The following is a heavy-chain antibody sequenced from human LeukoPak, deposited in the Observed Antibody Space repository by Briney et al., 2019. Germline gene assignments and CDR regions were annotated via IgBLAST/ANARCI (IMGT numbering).Heavy chain of an antibody. Sequence: SETLSLTCTVSGGSISSYYWSWIRQPPGKGLEWIGYIYYGGSTNYNPSLKSRVTISVDTSKNQFSLKLSPVTAADTAVYYCARDFLPSMVRGANQHYGMDVWGQGTTVTVSS. CDR3: ARDFLPSMVRGANQHYGMDV. D-gene: IGHD3-10*01. CDR2: IYYGGST. V-gene: IGHV4-59*01. CDR1: GGSISSYY. J-gene: IGHJ6*02.